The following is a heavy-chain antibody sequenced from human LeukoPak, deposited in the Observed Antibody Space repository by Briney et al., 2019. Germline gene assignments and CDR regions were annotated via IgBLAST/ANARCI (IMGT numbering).Heavy chain of an antibody. CDR2: IYHSGST. CDR3: ARAYSNWFDP. D-gene: IGHD4-11*01. V-gene: IGHV4-39*07. CDR1: GGSISSGSYY. Sequence: PSQTLSLTCTVSGGSISSGSYYWSWIRQPPGKGLEWLGSIYHSGSTYNNPSLKSRVTMSVDTSKNQFSLKLTSVTAADTAVYYCARAYSNWFDPWGQGTLVTVSS. J-gene: IGHJ5*02.